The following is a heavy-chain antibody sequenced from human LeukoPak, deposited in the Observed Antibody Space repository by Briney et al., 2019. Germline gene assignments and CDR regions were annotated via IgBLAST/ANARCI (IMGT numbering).Heavy chain of an antibody. CDR3: ARVGCSSTSCYRRSIFDY. J-gene: IGHJ4*02. CDR1: GGSFSGYY. CDR2: INHSGST. D-gene: IGHD2-2*01. V-gene: IGHV4-34*01. Sequence: SETLSLTCAVYGGSFSGYYWSWIRQPPGKGLEWIGEINHSGSTNNNPSLKSRVTISVDTSKNQFSLKLSSVTAADTAVYYCARVGCSSTSCYRRSIFDYWGQGTLVTVSS.